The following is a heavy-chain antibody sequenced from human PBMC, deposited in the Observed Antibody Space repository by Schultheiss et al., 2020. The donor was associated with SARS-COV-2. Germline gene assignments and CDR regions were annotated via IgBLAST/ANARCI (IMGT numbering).Heavy chain of an antibody. D-gene: IGHD1-26*01. CDR2: IYYSGST. J-gene: IGHJ6*03. Sequence: GSLRLSCTVSGGSISSYYWSWIRQPPGKGLEWIGYIYYSGSTNYNPSLKSRVTISVDTSKNQFSLKLSSVTAADTAVYYCARDVRGSGSYYSRNYYYYMDVWGKGTTVTVSS. V-gene: IGHV4-59*12. CDR3: ARDVRGSGSYYSRNYYYYMDV. CDR1: GGSISSYY.